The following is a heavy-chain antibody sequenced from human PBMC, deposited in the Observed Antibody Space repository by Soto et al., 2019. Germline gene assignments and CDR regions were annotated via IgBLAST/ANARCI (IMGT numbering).Heavy chain of an antibody. V-gene: IGHV3-30-3*01. J-gene: IGHJ4*02. Sequence: QVQLVESGGGVVQPGRSLRLSCAASGFTFSSYAMHWVRQAPGKGLEWVAVISYDGSNKYYADSVKGRFTISRDNSKNPLYLQMNSLGAEDTAVYYCAREGLGELSLDYWGQGTLVTVSS. D-gene: IGHD3-16*02. CDR3: AREGLGELSLDY. CDR2: ISYDGSNK. CDR1: GFTFSSYA.